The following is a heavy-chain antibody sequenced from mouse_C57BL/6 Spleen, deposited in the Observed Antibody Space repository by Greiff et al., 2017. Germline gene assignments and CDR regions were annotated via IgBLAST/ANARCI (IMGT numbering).Heavy chain of an antibody. V-gene: IGHV1-66*01. Sequence: QVQLQQSGPELVKPGASVKISCKASGYSFTSYYIHWVKQRPGQGLEWIGGIYPGSGNTKYNEKFKGKATLTADTSSSTAYMQLSSLTSEDSAVYYCAGGYGSSWTAMDYWGQGTSVTVSS. J-gene: IGHJ4*01. D-gene: IGHD1-1*01. CDR3: AGGYGSSWTAMDY. CDR1: GYSFTSYY. CDR2: IYPGSGNT.